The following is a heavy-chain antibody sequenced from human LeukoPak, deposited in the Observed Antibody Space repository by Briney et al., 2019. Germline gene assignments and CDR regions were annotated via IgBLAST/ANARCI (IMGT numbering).Heavy chain of an antibody. V-gene: IGHV4-4*07. CDR3: ARAAYCGGDCLYDAFDI. Sequence: KPSETLSLTCTVSGGSISSYYWSWIRQPAGKGLEWIGRIYTSGSTNYNPSLKSRVTMSVDTSKNQFSLKLSSVTAADTAVYHCARAAYCGGDCLYDAFDIWGQGTMVTVSS. J-gene: IGHJ3*02. CDR2: IYTSGST. D-gene: IGHD2-21*02. CDR1: GGSISSYY.